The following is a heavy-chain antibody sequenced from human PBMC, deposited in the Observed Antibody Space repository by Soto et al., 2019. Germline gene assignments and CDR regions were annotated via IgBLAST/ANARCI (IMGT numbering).Heavy chain of an antibody. J-gene: IGHJ4*02. CDR2: IRAYTGYT. D-gene: IGHD6-19*01. CDR1: GYTFTSYG. CDR3: ARASDGYRSGWYVGYFDY. V-gene: IGHV1-18*04. Sequence: QVQLVQSGGEVRKPGASVKVSCKASGYTFTSYGVSWVRQAPGQGLEWMGWIRAYTGYTNYAQKFQGRVTITTDTSTSTAYMELRSLISDYTAVYYCARASDGYRSGWYVGYFDYWGQGTLVTVSS.